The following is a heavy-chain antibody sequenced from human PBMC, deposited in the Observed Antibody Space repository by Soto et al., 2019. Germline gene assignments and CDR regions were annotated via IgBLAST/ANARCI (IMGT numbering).Heavy chain of an antibody. J-gene: IGHJ5*02. V-gene: IGHV4-38-2*01. Sequence: KPSETLSLTCAVSGYSISSGYYWCWIRQPPGKGLEWIGSIYHSGSTYYNPSLKSRVTISVDTSKNQFSLKLSSVTAADTAVYYCARVNLPYDFWSGYSPNWFDPWGQGTLVTVSS. CDR1: GYSISSGYY. D-gene: IGHD3-3*01. CDR2: IYHSGST. CDR3: ARVNLPYDFWSGYSPNWFDP.